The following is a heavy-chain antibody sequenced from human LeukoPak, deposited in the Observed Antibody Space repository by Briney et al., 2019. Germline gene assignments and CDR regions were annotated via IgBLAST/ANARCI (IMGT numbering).Heavy chain of an antibody. CDR3: ARVDGSCSGGSCPSGNWFDP. CDR2: FYYSGST. V-gene: IGHV4-30-4*07. CDR1: GGSISRGGYS. Sequence: PSETLSLTCAVSGGSISRGGYSWSWIRQPPGKGLEWIGYFYYSGSTYYNPSLKSRVTISLDTSKNQLSLKLSSVTAADTAVYYCARVDGSCSGGSCPSGNWFDPWGQGTLVTVSS. D-gene: IGHD2-15*01. J-gene: IGHJ5*02.